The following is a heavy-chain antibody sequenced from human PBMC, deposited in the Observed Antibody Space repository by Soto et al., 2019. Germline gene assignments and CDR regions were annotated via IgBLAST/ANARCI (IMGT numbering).Heavy chain of an antibody. CDR3: ARDHSSILDY. V-gene: IGHV3-30-3*01. J-gene: IGHJ4*02. Sequence: QVQLVESGGGVVQPGRSLRLSCAASGFTFSSYAMHWVRQAPGKGLEWVAVISYDGSNKYYADSVKGRFTISRDNSKNTLYLQMNSLRAEDTAVYYCARDHSSILDYWGQGTLVTVSS. CDR2: ISYDGSNK. CDR1: GFTFSSYA. D-gene: IGHD6-13*01.